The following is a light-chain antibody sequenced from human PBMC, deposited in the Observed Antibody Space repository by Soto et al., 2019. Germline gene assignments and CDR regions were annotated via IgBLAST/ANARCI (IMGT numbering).Light chain of an antibody. CDR3: QQYNTWSPWT. CDR1: QSVSSN. V-gene: IGKV3-15*01. Sequence: EIVMTQSPATLSVSPGERATLSCRASQSVSSNLAWYQQKPGQAPRLLIYGASTRATGIPARFSGSGSGTTFTLTISSLQYEDSSVYYCQQYNTWSPWTFGQGTKVEIK. J-gene: IGKJ1*01. CDR2: GAS.